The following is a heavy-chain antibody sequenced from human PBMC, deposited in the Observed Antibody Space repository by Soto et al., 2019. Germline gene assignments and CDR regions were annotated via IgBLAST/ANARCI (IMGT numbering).Heavy chain of an antibody. CDR2: IGYDGSNK. D-gene: IGHD6-19*01. J-gene: IGHJ6*02. V-gene: IGHV3-33*01. CDR1: GFTFSSYG. Sequence: HPGGSLRLSCAAPGFTFSSYGMHWVRQAPGKGLERVAVIGYDGSNKYYADSVKGRFTISRDNSKNTLYLQMNSLRAEDTAVYYCAREASSGWPDSYYYYGMDVWGQGTTVTVSS. CDR3: AREASSGWPDSYYYYGMDV.